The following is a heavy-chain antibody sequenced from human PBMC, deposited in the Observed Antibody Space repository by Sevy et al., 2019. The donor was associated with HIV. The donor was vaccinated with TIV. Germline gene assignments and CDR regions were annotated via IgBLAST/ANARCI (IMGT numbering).Heavy chain of an antibody. V-gene: IGHV3-73*01. D-gene: IGHD6-6*01. CDR2: IRSKANSYAT. CDR1: GFTFSGSA. Sequence: GGSLRLSCAASGFTFSGSAMHWVRQASGKGLEWVGRIRSKANSYATAYAASVKGRFTISRDDSKNTAYLQTNSLKTEDTAVYYCTRHLQNPLEYSSSSWDFDYWGQGTLVTVSS. CDR3: TRHLQNPLEYSSSSWDFDY. J-gene: IGHJ4*02.